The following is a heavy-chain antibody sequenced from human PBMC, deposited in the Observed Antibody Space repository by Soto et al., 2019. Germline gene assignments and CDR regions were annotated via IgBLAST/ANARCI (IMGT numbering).Heavy chain of an antibody. J-gene: IGHJ3*01. CDR2: IYWNNNK. CDR1: GFSLTTSGAG. CDR3: AHRLGVAATGGAFDV. D-gene: IGHD2-8*02. Sequence: QITLKESGPTLVIPTQTLTLTCTFSGFSLTTSGAGVGWIRQPPGKALEWFAVIYWNNNKRYSPALKSSLTTTKDTSNNQVILTMTNMDPVDSATYYCAHRLGVAATGGAFDVWGQGTMVTVSS. V-gene: IGHV2-5*01.